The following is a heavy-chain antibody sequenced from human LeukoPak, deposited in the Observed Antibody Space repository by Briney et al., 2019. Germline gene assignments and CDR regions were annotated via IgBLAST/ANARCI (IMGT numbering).Heavy chain of an antibody. CDR1: GGSISSGGYS. J-gene: IGHJ4*02. CDR3: ARVYYDSDGYNFDY. D-gene: IGHD3-22*01. CDR2: IYDSGST. V-gene: IGHV4-61*08. Sequence: TSETLSLTCAVSGGSISSGGYSWSWIRQPPGKGLEWIGYIYDSGSTNYNPSLKSRVTISLDTSKNRFSLKLSSVTAADTAVYYCARVYYDSDGYNFDYWGQGTLVTVSS.